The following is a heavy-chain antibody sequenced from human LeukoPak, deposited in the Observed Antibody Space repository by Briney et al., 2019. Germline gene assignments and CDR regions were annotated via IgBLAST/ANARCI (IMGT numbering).Heavy chain of an antibody. V-gene: IGHV7-4-1*02. CDR1: GYTFTSYA. Sequence: GASVKVSCKASGYTFTSYAMNWVRQAPGQGLEWMGWINTNTGNPTYAQGFTGRFVFSLDTSVSTAYLQISSLKAEDTAVYYCARAERGYSYGYFRPNFHFDYWGQGTLVTVSS. D-gene: IGHD5-18*01. CDR3: ARAERGYSYGYFRPNFHFDY. CDR2: INTNTGNP. J-gene: IGHJ4*02.